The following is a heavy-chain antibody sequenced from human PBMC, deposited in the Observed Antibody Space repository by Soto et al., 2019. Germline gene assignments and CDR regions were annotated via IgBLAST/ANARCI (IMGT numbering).Heavy chain of an antibody. CDR2: ISSLNGNT. CDR1: DSTFTGYT. CDR3: ARGTVTSGRWFGP. Sequence: QVHLVQSETEVKEPGASVTVSCKTSDSTFTGYTINWVRQAPGQGLEWLGWISSLNGNTNYARKYQGRLTMTTNTSATTAYMELRSLRSADTAVYFCARGTVTSGRWFGPWGQGTLVTVSS. V-gene: IGHV1-18*04. D-gene: IGHD4-17*01. J-gene: IGHJ5*02.